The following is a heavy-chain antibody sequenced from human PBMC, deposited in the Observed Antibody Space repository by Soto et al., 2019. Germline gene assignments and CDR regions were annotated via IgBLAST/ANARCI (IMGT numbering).Heavy chain of an antibody. CDR3: ARVRDVLMVYSVPSIDY. D-gene: IGHD2-8*01. J-gene: IGHJ4*02. V-gene: IGHV1-18*01. CDR2: INVYNGHT. Sequence: GASVKVSCKASGYTFTSYGISWVRRAPGQGLEWMGWINVYNGHTNYAQKLQGRVTMTTDTSTSTAYMELRSLRSDDTAVYYCARVRDVLMVYSVPSIDYWGQGTLVTVSS. CDR1: GYTFTSYG.